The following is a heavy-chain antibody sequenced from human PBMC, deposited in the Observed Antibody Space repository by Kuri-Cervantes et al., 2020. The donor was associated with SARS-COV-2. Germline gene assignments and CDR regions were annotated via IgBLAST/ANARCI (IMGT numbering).Heavy chain of an antibody. Sequence: GESLKISCAASGFTFRNAWMNWVRQAPGKGLEWVSSISSSSSYIYYADSVKGRFTISRDNAKNSLYLQMNSLRAEDTAVYYCARDPPYDSSGYEDYWGHGTLVTVSS. D-gene: IGHD3-22*01. CDR3: ARDPPYDSSGYEDY. V-gene: IGHV3-21*01. CDR2: ISSSSSYI. CDR1: GFTFRNAW. J-gene: IGHJ4*01.